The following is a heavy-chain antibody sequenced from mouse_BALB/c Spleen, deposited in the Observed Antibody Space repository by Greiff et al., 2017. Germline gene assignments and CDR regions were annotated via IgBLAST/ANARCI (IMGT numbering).Heavy chain of an antibody. J-gene: IGHJ2*01. Sequence: DVMLVESGGGLVQPGGSMKLSCVASGFTFSNYWMNWVRQSPEKGLEWVAEISWNSNNYDAHYAESEKGRFTISRADSKSSVYLQMNNLRAEDTGIYYCIGDGYYYMDYWGQGTTLTVSS. CDR2: ISWNSNNYDA. D-gene: IGHD2-3*01. CDR1: GFTFSNYW. V-gene: IGHV6-6*02. CDR3: IGDGYYYMDY.